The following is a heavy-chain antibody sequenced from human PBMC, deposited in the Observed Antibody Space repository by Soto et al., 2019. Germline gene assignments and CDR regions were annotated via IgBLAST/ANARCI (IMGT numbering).Heavy chain of an antibody. Sequence: QVQLVQSGAEIKKPASSVKVSCKASGGSDVFNNYPVSWVRQAPGQGLEWMGAIITMFNTADYAQRFLGRVRITAGEFRGTVYMERTRLTTDDTAVYYCARHYPTAFSGAGLFDTWGQGTLVTVSS. D-gene: IGHD2-8*02. J-gene: IGHJ5*02. V-gene: IGHV1-69*01. CDR3: ARHYPTAFSGAGLFDT. CDR1: GGSDVFNNYP. CDR2: IITMFNTA.